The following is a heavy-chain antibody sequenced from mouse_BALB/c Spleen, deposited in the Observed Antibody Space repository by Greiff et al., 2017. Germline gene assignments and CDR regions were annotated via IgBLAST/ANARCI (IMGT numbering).Heavy chain of an antibody. D-gene: IGHD1-2*01. CDR1: GYTITSDYA. Sequence: EVKLMESGAGLVKPSQSLSLSCTASGYTITSDYARNWIRQPPGNILGWMGYISDSGSTSYNPSRKGRISITRDTSKNQFFLQLKSVTTEDTATYYCARGALGGLDYWGQGTTVTVSS. CDR3: ARGALGGLDY. V-gene: IGHV3-2*02. J-gene: IGHJ4*01. CDR2: ISDSGST.